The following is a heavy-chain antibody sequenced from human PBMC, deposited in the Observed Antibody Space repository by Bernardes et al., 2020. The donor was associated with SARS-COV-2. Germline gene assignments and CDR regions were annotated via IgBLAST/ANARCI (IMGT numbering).Heavy chain of an antibody. CDR2: IYPGDSDT. V-gene: IGHV5-51*01. J-gene: IGHJ4*02. Sequence: GESLKISCKGSGYSFTTYWTGWVRQMPGKGLEWMGIIYPGDSDTRYSPSFQGQVTISADKSISTAYLQWNSLKASDTAMYYCARQLWFGQILLSYFDYWGQGTLVTVSS. D-gene: IGHD3-10*01. CDR1: GYSFTTYW. CDR3: ARQLWFGQILLSYFDY.